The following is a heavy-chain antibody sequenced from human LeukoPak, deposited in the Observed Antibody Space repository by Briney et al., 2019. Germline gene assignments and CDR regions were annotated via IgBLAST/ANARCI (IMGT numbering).Heavy chain of an antibody. CDR2: IYHTGST. D-gene: IGHD3-10*01. V-gene: IGHV4-39*01. J-gene: IGHJ5*02. CDR3: ARPIRSRDNNWFDP. Sequence: SETLSLTCSVSGGPFSSTSYYWGWIRQPPGKGLEWLANIYHTGSTYYNPSLKSRVIISVDTSANQFSLKLNSVTAADTAVYYCARPIRSRDNNWFDPWGQGILVTVSS. CDR1: GGPFSSTSYY.